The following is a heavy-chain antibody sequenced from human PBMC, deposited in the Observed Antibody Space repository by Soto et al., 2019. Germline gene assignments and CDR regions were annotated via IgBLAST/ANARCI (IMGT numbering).Heavy chain of an antibody. CDR1: GGAFSSYA. D-gene: IGHD3-3*01. CDR3: ARTPITIFGVVTSYYFDY. CDR2: IIPIFGTA. V-gene: IGHV1-69*01. Sequence: QVQLVQSGAEVKKPGSSVKVTCKASGGAFSSYAISWVRQAPGQGHEWMGGIIPIFGTANYAQKFQGRVTITADESTSTSYMELSSLRSEDTAVYYCARTPITIFGVVTSYYFDYWGQGTLVTVSS. J-gene: IGHJ4*02.